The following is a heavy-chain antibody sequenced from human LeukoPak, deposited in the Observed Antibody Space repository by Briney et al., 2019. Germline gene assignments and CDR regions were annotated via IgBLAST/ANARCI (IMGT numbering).Heavy chain of an antibody. Sequence: GGSLRLSCAASGFTFSNYAMSWVRQVPGKGLEWVSGISGSGVNTYCADSVKGRFTISRDNFKNTLYLRMNSLRAEDTAVYYCATEKGDSPDYWGQGTLVTVSS. D-gene: IGHD2-21*01. CDR3: ATEKGDSPDY. V-gene: IGHV3-23*01. CDR2: ISGSGVNT. J-gene: IGHJ4*02. CDR1: GFTFSNYA.